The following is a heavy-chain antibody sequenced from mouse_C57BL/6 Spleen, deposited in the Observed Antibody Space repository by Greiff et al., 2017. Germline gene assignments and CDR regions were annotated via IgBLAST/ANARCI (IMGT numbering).Heavy chain of an antibody. Sequence: EVKVEESGGGLVKPGGSLKLSCAASGFTFSSYAMSWVRQTPEKRLEWVATISDGGSYTYYPDNVKGRFTISRDNAKNNLYLQMSHLKSEDTAMYYCARGSRGYFDYWGQGTTLTVSS. J-gene: IGHJ2*01. CDR2: ISDGGSYT. CDR3: ARGSRGYFDY. CDR1: GFTFSSYA. D-gene: IGHD1-1*01. V-gene: IGHV5-4*03.